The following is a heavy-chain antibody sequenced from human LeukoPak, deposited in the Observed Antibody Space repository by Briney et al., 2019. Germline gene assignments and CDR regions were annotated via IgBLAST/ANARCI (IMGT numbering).Heavy chain of an antibody. CDR3: ATDSGSWYRTIHY. V-gene: IGHV3-43*02. Sequence: GGSLRLSCAVSGFTFDDHAMHWVRQAPGKGLEWVSLISGDGGSTYYADSVKGRFTISRDNSKNSLYLQMNSLRTEDTALYYCATDSGSWYRTIHYWGQGTLVTVSS. CDR1: GFTFDDHA. CDR2: ISGDGGST. J-gene: IGHJ4*02. D-gene: IGHD2-15*01.